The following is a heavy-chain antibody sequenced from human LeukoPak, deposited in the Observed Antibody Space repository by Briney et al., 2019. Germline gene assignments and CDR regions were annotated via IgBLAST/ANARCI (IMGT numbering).Heavy chain of an antibody. D-gene: IGHD3-9*01. CDR2: INGRGGST. V-gene: IGHV3-23*01. CDR1: GFTFSSYS. CDR3: AKASVYYDILTGYYHYYYMDV. J-gene: IGHJ6*03. Sequence: GGSLRLSCAASGFTFSSYSMNWVRQAPGKGLEWVSTINGRGGSTYYGDSVKGRFIISRDNSKNTLYLQMNSLRAEDTAVYYCAKASVYYDILTGYYHYYYMDVWGKGTTVTISS.